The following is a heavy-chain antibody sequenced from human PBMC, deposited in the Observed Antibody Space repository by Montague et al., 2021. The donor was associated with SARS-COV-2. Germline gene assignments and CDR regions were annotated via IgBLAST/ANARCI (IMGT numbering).Heavy chain of an antibody. CDR1: GGSFTGYY. J-gene: IGHJ3*01. CDR3: ARAQVTIFGVLIMLPAAGAVDV. D-gene: IGHD3-3*01. V-gene: IGHV4-34*01. CDR2: INHSGSS. Sequence: SETLSLTCAVYGGSFTGYYRTWTRQPPGKGLEWIGEINHSGSSNYNPSLESRVTMSVDTSKNQFSLRLNSVSAADTAVYYCARAQVTIFGVLIMLPAAGAVDVWGQGTTVTVSS.